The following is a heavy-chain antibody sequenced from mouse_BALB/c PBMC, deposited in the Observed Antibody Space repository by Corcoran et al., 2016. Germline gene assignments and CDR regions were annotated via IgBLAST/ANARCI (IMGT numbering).Heavy chain of an antibody. V-gene: IGHV9-3-1*01. CDR1: GYTFTNYG. CDR3: ARDPSAMDY. Sequence: QIQLVQSGPELKKPGETVKISCKASGYTFTNYGMNWVKQAPGKGLKWMGWINTYTGEPTYAEAVKGRIAFSWETSASTAYLQINNLKNEDTATYFCARDPSAMDYWGQGTSVTVSS. CDR2: INTYTGEP. J-gene: IGHJ4*01.